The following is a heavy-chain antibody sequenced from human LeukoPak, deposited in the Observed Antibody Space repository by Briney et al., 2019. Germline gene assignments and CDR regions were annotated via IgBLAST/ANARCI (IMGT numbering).Heavy chain of an antibody. J-gene: IGHJ4*02. V-gene: IGHV3-15*01. CDR1: GFTFSSYG. D-gene: IGHD3-16*02. CDR2: IKSKTDGGTT. Sequence: GGSLRLSCAASGFTFSSYGMHWVRQAPGKGLEWVGRIKSKTDGGTTDYAAPVKGRFTISRDDSKNTLYLQMNSLKTEDTAVYYCTTGYYDYVWGSYPNDYWGQGTLVTVSS. CDR3: TTGYYDYVWGSYPNDY.